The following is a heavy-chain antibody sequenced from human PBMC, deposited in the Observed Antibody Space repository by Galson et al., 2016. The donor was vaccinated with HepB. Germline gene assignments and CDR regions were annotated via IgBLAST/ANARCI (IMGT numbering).Heavy chain of an antibody. J-gene: IGHJ3*02. CDR1: GYSFTSYW. Sequence: QSGAEVKKPGESLKISCKGSGYSFTSYWIGWVRQMPGKGLELMGIIYHGDSDTRYSPSFQGQVTISADTAINTAHLQWGSLKDSDTAIYFCARRGGSHDDLSTVAFDIWGQGTVVTVSS. CDR2: IYHGDSDT. D-gene: IGHD2/OR15-2a*01. CDR3: ARRGGSHDDLSTVAFDI. V-gene: IGHV5-51*03.